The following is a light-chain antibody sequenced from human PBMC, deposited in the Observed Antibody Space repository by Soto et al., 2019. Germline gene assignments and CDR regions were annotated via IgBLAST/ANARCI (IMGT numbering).Light chain of an antibody. J-gene: IGKJ4*02. CDR1: QSVSSN. CDR3: QQYHDRVT. Sequence: ANISCGTRQSVSSNLAWYQQKPGQAPRLLIYGASTRATGIPARFSRSGSGTAFTLAITYMRPEDSAVYFCQQYHDRVTVGAGTKVDIK. V-gene: IGKV3D-15*01. CDR2: GAS.